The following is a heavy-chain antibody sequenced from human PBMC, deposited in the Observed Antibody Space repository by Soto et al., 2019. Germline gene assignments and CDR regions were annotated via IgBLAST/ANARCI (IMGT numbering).Heavy chain of an antibody. V-gene: IGHV2-5*02. CDR1: GFSLSTSGVG. D-gene: IGHD3-16*01. Sequence: QITLKESGPTLVKPTQTLTLTCTFSGFSLSTSGVGVGWIRQPPGKALEWLALIYWDVDKRYSPSLKSRLTIAKDPSKNQVVLTMTNMDPVDTATYYCAHSRVRGRYDLGGYYFDYWGQGTLVTVSS. J-gene: IGHJ4*02. CDR2: IYWDVDK. CDR3: AHSRVRGRYDLGGYYFDY.